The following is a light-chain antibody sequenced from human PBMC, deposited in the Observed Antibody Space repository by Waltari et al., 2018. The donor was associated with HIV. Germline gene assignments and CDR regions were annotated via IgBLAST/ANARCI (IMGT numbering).Light chain of an antibody. CDR2: EVN. CDR3: ISYTGFTTPYV. Sequence: QSALTQPASVSGSPGQSITISCTGTSSDVGGYNYVSWYQQHPGKAPELMMYEVNNRPSGVFNRFSGSKSGNTASLTISGLQAEDEADYYCISYTGFTTPYVFGTGTKVTVL. V-gene: IGLV2-14*01. J-gene: IGLJ1*01. CDR1: SSDVGGYNY.